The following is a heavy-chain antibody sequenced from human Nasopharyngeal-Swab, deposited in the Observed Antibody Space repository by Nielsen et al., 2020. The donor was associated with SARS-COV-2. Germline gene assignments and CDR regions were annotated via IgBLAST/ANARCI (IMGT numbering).Heavy chain of an antibody. Sequence: ASVKVSCKASGYTFTSYYMHWVRQAPGQGLEWMGIINPSGGSTSYAQKFQGRVTMTRDTSTSTVYMELSSLRSEDTAVYYCARDRDYYDSSGYYFGWFDPWGQGTLVTVSS. J-gene: IGHJ5*02. CDR2: INPSGGST. D-gene: IGHD3-22*01. CDR3: ARDRDYYDSSGYYFGWFDP. CDR1: GYTFTSYY. V-gene: IGHV1-46*01.